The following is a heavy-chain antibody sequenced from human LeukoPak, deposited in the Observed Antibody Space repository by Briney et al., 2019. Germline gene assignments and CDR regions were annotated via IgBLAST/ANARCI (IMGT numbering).Heavy chain of an antibody. V-gene: IGHV3-23*01. Sequence: GGSPRLSCAASGFTFSSYAMSWVRQAPGKGLEWVSAISGSGGSTYYADSVKGRFTISRDNSKNTLYLQMNSLRAEDTAVYYCAKDPYYDSSGYYYGIDYWGQGTLVTVSS. J-gene: IGHJ4*02. CDR2: ISGSGGST. CDR1: GFTFSSYA. D-gene: IGHD3-22*01. CDR3: AKDPYYDSSGYYYGIDY.